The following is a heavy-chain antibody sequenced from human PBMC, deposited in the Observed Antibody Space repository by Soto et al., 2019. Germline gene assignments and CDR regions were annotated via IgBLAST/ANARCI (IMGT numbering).Heavy chain of an antibody. J-gene: IGHJ6*02. V-gene: IGHV1-18*01. D-gene: IGHD3-16*01. Sequence: QVWLAQSANEVKKHGASVRVSCRAAGYTFIRYGIAWVRQAPGQGLEWMGWISPYNDYTVYAQKFQGRVSMTADTSTRTVYMRLMGLKSDDTAVYYCARGGYYDNSWGKLIHSALNVWGQGPSVTVSS. CDR2: ISPYNDYT. CDR1: GYTFIRYG. CDR3: ARGGYYDNSWGKLIHSALNV.